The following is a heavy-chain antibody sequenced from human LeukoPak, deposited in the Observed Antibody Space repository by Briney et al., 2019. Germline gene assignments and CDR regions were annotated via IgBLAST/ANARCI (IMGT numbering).Heavy chain of an antibody. Sequence: QPGGSLRLSCATSGLAFSTSFIYGFRQPPGRGLGGSSDIKGSHAQPSYADSVKGRFSISRDDSKNTVYLEMNSLRAEDTALYYCAKVGVRINSGDYWGQGTLVTVSS. D-gene: IGHD3-10*01. CDR2: IKGSHAQP. V-gene: IGHV3-23*01. CDR1: GLAFSTSF. J-gene: IGHJ4*02. CDR3: AKVGVRINSGDY.